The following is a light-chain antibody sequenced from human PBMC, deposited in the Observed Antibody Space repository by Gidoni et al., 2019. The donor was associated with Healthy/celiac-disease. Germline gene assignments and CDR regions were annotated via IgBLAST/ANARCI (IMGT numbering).Light chain of an antibody. CDR2: AAS. J-gene: IGKJ2*01. V-gene: IGKV1D-8*01. CDR1: QGISSF. CDR3: RQYYCFPRT. Sequence: VLWMTPSLSLLSASTGDRVTISRRMSQGISSFLAWYPQKPGKAPELLSYAASTLQSGVPSMFSGSGAGTDFTLSISGLQSEDFATYYCRQYYCFPRTFGQGTKLEIK.